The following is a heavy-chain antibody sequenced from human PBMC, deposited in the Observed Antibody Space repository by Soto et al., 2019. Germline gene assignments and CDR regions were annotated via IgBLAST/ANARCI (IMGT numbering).Heavy chain of an antibody. J-gene: IGHJ6*02. CDR1: GGSISSGGYY. CDR2: IYYSGST. Sequence: QVQLQESGPGLVKPSQTLSLTCTVSGGSISSGGYYWSWIRQHPGKGLEWIGYIYYSGSTYYNPSLKSRVTISVDPSKNQFSLKLSSVTAADTAVYYCARITNYYGSGSYYSYGMDVWGQGTTVTVSS. V-gene: IGHV4-31*03. D-gene: IGHD3-10*01. CDR3: ARITNYYGSGSYYSYGMDV.